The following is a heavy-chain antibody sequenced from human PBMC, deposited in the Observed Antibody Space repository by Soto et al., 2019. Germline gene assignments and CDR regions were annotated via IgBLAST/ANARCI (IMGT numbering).Heavy chain of an antibody. Sequence: EVRLLESGGGLVQPGGSLRLSCAASGVSISIYSMSWVRQAPGRGLEWLSGISASSYSKYYADSVRGRFTISRDNSRNTLYLQMNTLRAEDTAVYYCAKSYGDTWNLSYFDFWGQGTLVTVSS. CDR2: ISASSYSK. V-gene: IGHV3-23*01. CDR3: AKSYGDTWNLSYFDF. J-gene: IGHJ4*02. CDR1: GVSISIYS. D-gene: IGHD1-20*01.